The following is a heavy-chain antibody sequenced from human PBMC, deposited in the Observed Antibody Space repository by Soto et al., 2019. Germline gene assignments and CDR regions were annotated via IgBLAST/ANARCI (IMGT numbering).Heavy chain of an antibody. CDR3: ARASCSSTSCYALDYYYYGMDV. CDR1: GFTFSSYG. CDR2: IWYDGSKK. V-gene: IGHV3-33*01. J-gene: IGHJ6*02. D-gene: IGHD2-2*01. Sequence: HPGGSLRLSCAASGFTFSSYGMHWVRQAPGKGLEWVAVIWYDGSKKYYADSVKGRFTISRDNSKNTLYLQMNSLRAEDTAVYYCARASCSSTSCYALDYYYYGMDVWGQGTTVTVSS.